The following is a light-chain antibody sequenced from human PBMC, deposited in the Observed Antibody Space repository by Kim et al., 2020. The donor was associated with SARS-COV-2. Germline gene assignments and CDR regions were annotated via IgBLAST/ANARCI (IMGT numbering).Light chain of an antibody. J-gene: IGKJ2*01. CDR1: QSLIYSAANTS. CDR2: ELS. Sequence: GQPASISYRSGQSLIYSAANTSLNWFLQRPGQSPRLLIYELSKRDSGVPDRFSGSGSGTDFKRKISMFFDEAATTEFYTRAYT. CDR3: TRAYT. V-gene: IGKV2-30*01.